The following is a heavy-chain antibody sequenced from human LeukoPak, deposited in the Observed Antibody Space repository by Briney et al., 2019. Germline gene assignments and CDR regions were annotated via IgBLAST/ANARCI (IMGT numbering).Heavy chain of an antibody. V-gene: IGHV3-9*03. J-gene: IGHJ4*02. D-gene: IGHD3-22*01. Sequence: GRSLRLSCTASGFTFDDYAMHWVRQAPGKGLEWVSGISWNSGTIGYGDSVKGRFTVSRDNAKNSLYLQMNSLRAEDMALYYCAKGPSFYYDSSGQYYFDFWGQGTLVTVSS. CDR1: GFTFDDYA. CDR3: AKGPSFYYDSSGQYYFDF. CDR2: ISWNSGTI.